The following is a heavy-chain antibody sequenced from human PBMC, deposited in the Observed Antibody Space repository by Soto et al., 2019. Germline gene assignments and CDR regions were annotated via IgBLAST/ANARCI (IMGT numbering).Heavy chain of an antibody. J-gene: IGHJ4*02. CDR1: GGSISSGCYY. CDR3: ARDRSCSGGSCYPDY. D-gene: IGHD2-15*01. Sequence: SETLSLTCTVSGGSISSGCYYWSWIRQHPGKGLEWIGYIYYSGSTYYNPSLKSRVTISVDTSKNQFSLKLSSVTAADTAVYYCARDRSCSGGSCYPDYWGQGTLVTVSS. V-gene: IGHV4-31*03. CDR2: IYYSGST.